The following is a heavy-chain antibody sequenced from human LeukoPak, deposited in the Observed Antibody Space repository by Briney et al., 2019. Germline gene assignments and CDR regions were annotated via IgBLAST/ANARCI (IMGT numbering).Heavy chain of an antibody. CDR2: ISSSSSYI. J-gene: IGHJ4*02. D-gene: IGHD6-13*01. V-gene: IGHV3-21*01. CDR1: GFTFSSYS. CDR3: ARSARYSSSWYQVDY. Sequence: GGSLRLSCAASGFTFSSYSMNWVPQAPGKGLEWVSSISSSSSYIYYADSVKGRFTISRDNAKNSLYLQMNSLRAEDTAVYYCARSARYSSSWYQVDYWGQGTLVTVSS.